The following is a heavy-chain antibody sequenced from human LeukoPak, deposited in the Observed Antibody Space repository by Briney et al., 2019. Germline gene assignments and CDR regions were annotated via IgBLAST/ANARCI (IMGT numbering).Heavy chain of an antibody. CDR2: ISSSGSTI. CDR3: AREKWELPSFDY. CDR1: GFTFSSYE. D-gene: IGHD1-26*01. Sequence: GGSLRLSCAASGFTFSSYEMNWVRQAPGKGLEWVSYISSSGSTIYYADSVKGRFTISRDNAENSLYLQMNSLRAEDTAVYYCAREKWELPSFDYWGQGTLVTVSS. V-gene: IGHV3-48*03. J-gene: IGHJ4*02.